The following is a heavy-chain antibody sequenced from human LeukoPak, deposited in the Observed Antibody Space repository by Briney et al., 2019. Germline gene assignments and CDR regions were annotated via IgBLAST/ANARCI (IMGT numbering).Heavy chain of an antibody. J-gene: IGHJ4*02. V-gene: IGHV4-59*11. CDR3: ARVGLGSSGYYSNFEY. CDR2: IYYSGST. CDR1: GGSISSHY. Sequence: SETLSLTCTVSGGSISSHYWSWIRQPPGKGLEWIGYIYYSGSTNYNPSLKSRVTISVDTSKNQFSLKLSSVTAADTAVYYCARVGLGSSGYYSNFEYWGQGTLVTVSS. D-gene: IGHD3-22*01.